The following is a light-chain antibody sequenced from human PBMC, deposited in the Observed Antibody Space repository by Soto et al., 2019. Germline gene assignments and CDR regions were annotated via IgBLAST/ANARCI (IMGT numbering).Light chain of an antibody. CDR1: QSVTSSY. Sequence: EIVLTQSPGTLSFSPGERATLSCRASQSVTSSYLAWYQQKPGQAPRLLISGASSRATGIPDRFSGSGSGSDFTLTISRLEPEDFAVYYWQQYGGSPPMHTFGQGTKLELK. CDR2: GAS. CDR3: QQYGGSPPMHT. V-gene: IGKV3-20*01. J-gene: IGKJ2*01.